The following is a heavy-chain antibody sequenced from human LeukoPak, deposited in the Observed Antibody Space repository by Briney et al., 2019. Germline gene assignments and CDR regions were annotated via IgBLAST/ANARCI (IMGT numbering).Heavy chain of an antibody. Sequence: PGGSPRLSCAASGFTFSSYAMHWVRQAPGKGLEWVAVISYDGSNKYYADSVKGRSTISRDNSKNTLYLQMNSLRAEDTAVYYCAKDLLYDSSGYSLDYWGQGTLVTVSS. CDR1: GFTFSSYA. CDR3: AKDLLYDSSGYSLDY. V-gene: IGHV3-30-3*01. J-gene: IGHJ4*02. CDR2: ISYDGSNK. D-gene: IGHD3-22*01.